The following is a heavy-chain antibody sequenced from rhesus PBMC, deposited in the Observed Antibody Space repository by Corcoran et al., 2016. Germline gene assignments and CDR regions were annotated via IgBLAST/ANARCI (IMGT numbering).Heavy chain of an antibody. D-gene: IGHD2-27*01. CDR3: ARVGCSGMYCTRGSCDY. Sequence: QVQLQESGPGLVKPSETLSLTCAVSGYSISSNYWSWIRQPPGKGLEWIGYIYGSSGSTYYNPCLKSRVTISTDTSKNQFSLKLSSVTAADTAVYYCARVGCSGMYCTRGSCDYWGQGVLVTVSS. J-gene: IGHJ4*01. V-gene: IGHV4-147*01. CDR2: IYGSSGST. CDR1: GYSISSNY.